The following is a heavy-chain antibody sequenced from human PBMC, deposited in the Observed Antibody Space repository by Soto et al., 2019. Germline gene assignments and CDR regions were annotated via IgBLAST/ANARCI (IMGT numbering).Heavy chain of an antibody. D-gene: IGHD3-16*01. CDR2: MNPNSGNT. V-gene: IGHV1-8*01. J-gene: IGHJ4*02. CDR1: GYTFTSYD. Sequence: QVQLVQSGAEVKKPGASVKVSCKASGYTFTSYDINWVRQATGQGLEWMGWMNPNSGNTVYAQKFQGRVTMTRNTAISTAYMGLCSLGSEDTAVYCWARERSYGLDYWGPRTRVTLSS. CDR3: ARERSYGLDY.